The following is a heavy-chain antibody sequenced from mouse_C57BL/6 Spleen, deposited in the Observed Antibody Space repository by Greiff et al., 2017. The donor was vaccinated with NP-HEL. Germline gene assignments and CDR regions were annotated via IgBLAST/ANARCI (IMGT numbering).Heavy chain of an antibody. Sequence: VQLQQSGPELVKPGASVKISCKASGYTFTDYYMNWVKQSHGKSLEWIGDINPNNGGTSYNQKFKGKATLTVDKSSSTAYMELRSLTSEDSAVYYCAKRQLRLRYYFDYWGQGTTLTVSS. CDR2: INPNNGGT. J-gene: IGHJ2*01. CDR3: AKRQLRLRYYFDY. D-gene: IGHD3-2*02. V-gene: IGHV1-26*01. CDR1: GYTFTDYY.